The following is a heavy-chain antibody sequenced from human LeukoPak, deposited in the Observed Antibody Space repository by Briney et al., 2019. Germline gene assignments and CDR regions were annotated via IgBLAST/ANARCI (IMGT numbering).Heavy chain of an antibody. D-gene: IGHD5-18*01. Sequence: GGSLRLSCAASGFTFSSYGMHWVRQAPGKGLEWVAVIWYDGSNKYYAVSVKGRFTISRDNSKNTLYLQMNSLRAEDTAVYYCARDSSSGYSSGDYWGQGTLVTVSS. J-gene: IGHJ4*02. V-gene: IGHV3-33*01. CDR3: ARDSSSGYSSGDY. CDR2: IWYDGSNK. CDR1: GFTFSSYG.